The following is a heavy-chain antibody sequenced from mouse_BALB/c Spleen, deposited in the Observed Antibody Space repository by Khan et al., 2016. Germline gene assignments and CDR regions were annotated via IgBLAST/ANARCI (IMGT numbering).Heavy chain of an antibody. D-gene: IGHD2-4*01. CDR2: IDPANDNT. CDR3: ARSYYDSWFVY. J-gene: IGHJ3*01. CDR1: GFNIKDTY. V-gene: IGHV14-3*02. Sequence: DRLQQSGAELVKPGASVKLSCTASGFNIKDTYMHWMIQRPEQGLEWIGRIDPANDNTKYDPKFQGKATITADTSSNTAYLQLSSLTSEDTAVYYCARSYYDSWFVYWGQGTLVTVSA.